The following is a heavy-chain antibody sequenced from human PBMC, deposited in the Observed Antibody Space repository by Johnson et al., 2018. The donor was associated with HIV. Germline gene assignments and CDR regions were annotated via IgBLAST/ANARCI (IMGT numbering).Heavy chain of an antibody. CDR2: INWNGGTT. V-gene: IGHV3-20*04. Sequence: VQLVESGGGVVRPGGSLRLSCAASGFTFDDYGMSWVRQAPGKGLEWVSGINWNGGTTGYADSVKGRFTISRDNGKNSLYLQMNSLRAEDTSVYYCVVVVTRRAFDFWGQGTMVTVSS. CDR1: GFTFDDYG. D-gene: IGHD2-21*02. J-gene: IGHJ3*01. CDR3: VVVVTRRAFDF.